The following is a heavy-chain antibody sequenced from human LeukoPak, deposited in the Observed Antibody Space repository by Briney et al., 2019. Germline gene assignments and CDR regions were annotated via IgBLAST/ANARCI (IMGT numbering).Heavy chain of an antibody. CDR2: IIPIFGTA. CDR3: ARDQTFGYYYGSGSLGYFDY. Sequence: GASVKVSCKASGYTFTSYGISWVRQAPGQGLEWMGGIIPIFGTANYAQKFQGRVTITADESTSTAYMELSSLRSEDTAVYYCARDQTFGYYYGSGSLGYFDYWGQGTLVTVSS. J-gene: IGHJ4*02. D-gene: IGHD3-10*01. V-gene: IGHV1-69*13. CDR1: GYTFTSYG.